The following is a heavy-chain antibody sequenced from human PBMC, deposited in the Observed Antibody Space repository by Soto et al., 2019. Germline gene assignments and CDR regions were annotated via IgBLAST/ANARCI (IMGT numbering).Heavy chain of an antibody. J-gene: IGHJ5*02. V-gene: IGHV3-23*01. CDR3: AKDSGRVLRYFDWLLGWFDP. D-gene: IGHD3-9*01. CDR2: ISGSGGST. Sequence: GGSLRLSCAASGFTFSSYAMSWVRQAPGKGLEWVSAISGSGGSTYYADSVKGRFTISRDNSKNTLYLQMNSLRAEDTAVYYCAKDSGRVLRYFDWLLGWFDPWGQGTLVTVSS. CDR1: GFTFSSYA.